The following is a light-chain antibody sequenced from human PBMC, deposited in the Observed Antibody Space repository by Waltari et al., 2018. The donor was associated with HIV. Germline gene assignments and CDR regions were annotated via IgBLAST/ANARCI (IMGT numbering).Light chain of an antibody. V-gene: IGKV3-11*01. Sequence: EIVLTQSPATLSLSPGERATLFCRASQRVSSYLAWYQQKPGQAPRLLIYEASNRSTGIPARFSGSGSGTDFTLTISSLEPEDFAVYYCQQYEKLPLTVGEGTRVDIK. CDR1: QRVSSY. CDR3: QQYEKLPLT. J-gene: IGKJ4*01. CDR2: EAS.